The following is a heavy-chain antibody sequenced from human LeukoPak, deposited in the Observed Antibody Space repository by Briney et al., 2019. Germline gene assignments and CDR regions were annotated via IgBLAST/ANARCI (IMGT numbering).Heavy chain of an antibody. CDR2: IYSGGST. CDR3: ARDRGGANDFWSGYYTGYFDY. D-gene: IGHD3-3*01. J-gene: IGHJ4*02. V-gene: IGHV3-66*01. CDR1: GFTVSSNY. Sequence: GGSLRLSCAASGFTVSSNYMSWVRQAPGKGLEWVSVIYSGGSTYYADSVKGRFTISRDNSKNSLYLQMNSLRAEDTAVYYCARDRGGANDFWSGYYTGYFDYWGQGTLVTVSS.